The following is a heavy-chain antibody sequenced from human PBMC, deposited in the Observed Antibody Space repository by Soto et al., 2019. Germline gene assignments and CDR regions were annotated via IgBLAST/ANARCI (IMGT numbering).Heavy chain of an antibody. J-gene: IGHJ5*02. D-gene: IGHD3-10*01. CDR2: IFYTGST. V-gene: IGHV4-30-4*01. CDR1: GGSISSGDYY. Sequence: SETLSLTCTVSGGSISSGDYYWSWIRQPPGKGLEWIGCIFYTGSTYYTPFLKSRITMSVYTSKSQFSLKLSSVTAADTAVYYCARGGPLFYYGSGSYYKETNWFDPWGQGTLVTVSS. CDR3: ARGGPLFYYGSGSYYKETNWFDP.